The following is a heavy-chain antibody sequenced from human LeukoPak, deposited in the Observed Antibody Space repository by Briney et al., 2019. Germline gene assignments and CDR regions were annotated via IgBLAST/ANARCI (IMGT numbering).Heavy chain of an antibody. D-gene: IGHD6-13*01. V-gene: IGHV4-61*08. CDR3: XXGVYIAAAQYGY. CDR1: GGSISSGGYY. J-gene: IGHJ4*02. CDR2: IYYSGTT. Sequence: PSETLSLTCTVSGGSISSGGYYWSWIRQPPGKGLEWIGYIYYSGTTNYNPSLKSRVTISVDTSKNQFSLKLSSVTAADTAVYYXXXGVYIAAAQYGYWGQGTLVTVSS.